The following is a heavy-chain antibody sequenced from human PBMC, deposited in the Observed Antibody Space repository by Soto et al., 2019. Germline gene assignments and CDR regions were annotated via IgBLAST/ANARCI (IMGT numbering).Heavy chain of an antibody. V-gene: IGHV3-53*01. CDR2: IYGGGTT. J-gene: IGHJ4*02. D-gene: IGHD6-19*01. CDR1: GFAVSSKY. Sequence: EVQLVESGGGLIQPGGSLRLSCAASGFAVSSKYMTWVRQAPGKGLEWVSVIYGGGTTYYADSVKGRFTISRDTSKNTLYLQMNSLRAEDTAVYYFVQTTGWPGFDFWCQGTLVTVSS. CDR3: VQTTGWPGFDF.